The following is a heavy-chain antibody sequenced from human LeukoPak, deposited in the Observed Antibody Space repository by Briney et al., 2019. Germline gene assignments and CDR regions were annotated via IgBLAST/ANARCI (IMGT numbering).Heavy chain of an antibody. CDR2: ISWNSGSI. CDR3: AKDKGYEPFAFDI. CDR1: GFTFSSYA. V-gene: IGHV3-9*01. J-gene: IGHJ3*02. Sequence: PGGSLRLSCAASGFTFSSYAMHWVRQAPGKGLEWVSGISWNSGSIGYADSVKGRFTISRDNAKNSLYLQMNSLRAEDTALYYCAKDKGYEPFAFDIWGQGTMVTVSS. D-gene: IGHD5-18*01.